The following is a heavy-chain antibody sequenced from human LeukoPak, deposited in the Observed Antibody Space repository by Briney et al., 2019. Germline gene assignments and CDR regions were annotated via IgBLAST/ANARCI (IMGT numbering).Heavy chain of an antibody. Sequence: GGSLRLSCVVSGYALRHDWVVWVRQSPGKGLEWVATVKEDGGAQDYVDSVKGRFTIYTDNARNSVYLLMSGLRPEDRAVYYCAKNNGWLQLGDWGQGTLVTVSS. CDR2: VKEDGGAQ. V-gene: IGHV3-7*01. D-gene: IGHD5-24*01. CDR3: AKNNGWLQLGD. J-gene: IGHJ4*02. CDR1: GYALRHDW.